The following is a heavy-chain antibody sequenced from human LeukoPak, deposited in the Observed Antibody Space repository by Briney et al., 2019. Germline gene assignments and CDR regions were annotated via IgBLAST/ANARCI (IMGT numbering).Heavy chain of an antibody. D-gene: IGHD2-15*01. CDR2: FDPEDGET. V-gene: IGHV1-24*01. J-gene: IGHJ3*02. Sequence: ASVKVSCKVSGYTLTELSMHWVRQAPGKGLEWMGGFDPEDGETIYAQKVQGRVTMTEDTSTDTAYMELSSLRSEDTAVYYCATEIGYCSAGSCYQTLAFDIWGQGTMVAVSS. CDR3: ATEIGYCSAGSCYQTLAFDI. CDR1: GYTLTELS.